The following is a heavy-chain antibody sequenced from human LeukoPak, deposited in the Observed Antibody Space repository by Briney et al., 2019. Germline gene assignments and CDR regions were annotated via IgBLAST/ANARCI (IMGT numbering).Heavy chain of an antibody. Sequence: KPSETLSLTCTVSGGSISSYYWSWIRQPAGKGLEWIGRIYTSGSTNYNPSLKSRVTMSVDTSKNQFSLKLSSVTAADTDVYYCARIVGATGHYYFDYWGQGTLVTVSS. CDR2: IYTSGST. CDR3: ARIVGATGHYYFDY. V-gene: IGHV4-4*07. D-gene: IGHD1-26*01. CDR1: GGSISSYY. J-gene: IGHJ4*02.